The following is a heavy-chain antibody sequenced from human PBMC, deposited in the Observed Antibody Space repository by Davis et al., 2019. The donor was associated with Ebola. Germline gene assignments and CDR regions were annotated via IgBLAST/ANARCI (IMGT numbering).Heavy chain of an antibody. D-gene: IGHD2-2*01. CDR3: AKHLGYCSTTSCPRFHDY. J-gene: IGHJ4*02. CDR2: ISYDGSNK. CDR1: GFTFSSYA. Sequence: GESLKISCAASGFTFSSYAMHWVRQAPGKGLEWVAVISYDGSNKYYADSVKGRFTISRDNSENTLYLQMNSLRAEDTAVYYCAKHLGYCSTTSCPRFHDYWGQGTLVTVSS. V-gene: IGHV3-30-3*01.